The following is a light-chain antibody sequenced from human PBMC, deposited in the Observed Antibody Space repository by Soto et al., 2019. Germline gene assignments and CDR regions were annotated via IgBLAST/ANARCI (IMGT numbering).Light chain of an antibody. CDR3: QQYNSYSEA. CDR1: QSISSW. Sequence: IQLTQSPSTLSASVGDRVTITCRASQSISSWLAWYQQKPGKAPKLLIYDASSLERGVPSRFSGSGSGTEFTLTISSLQPDDFATYYCQQYNSYSEAFGQGTKVDIK. CDR2: DAS. J-gene: IGKJ1*01. V-gene: IGKV1-5*01.